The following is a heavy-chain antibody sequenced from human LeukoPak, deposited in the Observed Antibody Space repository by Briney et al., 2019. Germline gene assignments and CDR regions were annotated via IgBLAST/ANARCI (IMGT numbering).Heavy chain of an antibody. CDR2: IYHSGST. CDR3: ARDLSGDPV. D-gene: IGHD2-21*02. CDR1: GGSINSGGYY. V-gene: IGHV4-30-2*01. J-gene: IGHJ4*02. Sequence: SGTLSLTCTVSGGSINSGGYYWSWIRQPLGKGLEWIGYIYHSGSTYYNPSLKSRVTISVDRSKNQFSLKLSSVTAADTAVYYCARDLSGDPVRGQGTLVTVSS.